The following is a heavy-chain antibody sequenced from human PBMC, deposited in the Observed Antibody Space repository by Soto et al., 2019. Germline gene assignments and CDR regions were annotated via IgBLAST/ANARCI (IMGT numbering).Heavy chain of an antibody. Sequence: PSETLSLTCTVSGGSISSGGYYWSWIRQHPGKGLEWIGYIYYSGSTYYNPSLKGRVTISVDASKNQFSLKLSSVTAADTAVYYCARDNRIAVAGVWFDPWGQGTLVTVSS. CDR2: IYYSGST. CDR1: GGSISSGGYY. V-gene: IGHV4-31*03. D-gene: IGHD6-19*01. CDR3: ARDNRIAVAGVWFDP. J-gene: IGHJ5*02.